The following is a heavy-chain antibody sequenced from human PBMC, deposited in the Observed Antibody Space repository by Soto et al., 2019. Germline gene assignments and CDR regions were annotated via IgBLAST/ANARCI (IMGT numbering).Heavy chain of an antibody. J-gene: IGHJ5*02. CDR2: IYYSGST. D-gene: IGHD3-10*01. CDR3: ARRGELPPYPGWFDP. Sequence: ETLSLTCTVSGGSISSSSYYWGWIRQPPGKGLEWIGSIYYSGSTYYNPSLKSRVTISVDTSKNQFSLKLSSVTAADTAVYYCARRGELPPYPGWFDPWGQGTLVTVSS. V-gene: IGHV4-39*01. CDR1: GGSISSSSYY.